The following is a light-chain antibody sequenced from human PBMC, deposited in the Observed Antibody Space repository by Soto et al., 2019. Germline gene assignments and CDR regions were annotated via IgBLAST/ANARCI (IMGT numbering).Light chain of an antibody. Sequence: DIQMTQSPSTLSASVGDRVTITCRASQSISSRLAWYQKKPWKAPKLLIYKASSLESGVPSRFRGRGSGTEFTLTISSLQPDDSATYYCQQYNSYWTFGQGTKVEIK. CDR2: KAS. J-gene: IGKJ1*01. CDR3: QQYNSYWT. CDR1: QSISSR. V-gene: IGKV1-5*03.